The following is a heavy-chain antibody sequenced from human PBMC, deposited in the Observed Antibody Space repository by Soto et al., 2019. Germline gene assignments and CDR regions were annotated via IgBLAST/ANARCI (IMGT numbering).Heavy chain of an antibody. J-gene: IGHJ5*02. V-gene: IGHV4-34*01. CDR3: AKDRKFLEQAPGFDP. D-gene: IGHD1-1*01. CDR1: GGSFSGYY. Sequence: SETLSLTCAVYGGSFSGYYWSWIRQPPGKGLEWIGEINHSGSTNYNPSLKSRVTISVDTSKNQFSLKLSSVTAADTAVYYCAKDRKFLEQAPGFDPWGQGTLVTVSS. CDR2: INHSGST.